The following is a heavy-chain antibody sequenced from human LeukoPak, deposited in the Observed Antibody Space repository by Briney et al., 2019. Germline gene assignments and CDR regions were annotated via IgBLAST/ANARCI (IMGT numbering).Heavy chain of an antibody. CDR3: ARYSRDGYNWFDP. D-gene: IGHD5-24*01. CDR2: IYDSGST. CDR1: GVSISSGGYY. Sequence: SETLSLTCTVSGVSISSGGYYWSWIRQHPGKGLEWIGYIYDSGSTFYNPSLESRITISVDTSKNQFSLKLRSVTAADTAVYYCARYSRDGYNWFDPWGQGTLVTVSS. J-gene: IGHJ5*02. V-gene: IGHV4-31*03.